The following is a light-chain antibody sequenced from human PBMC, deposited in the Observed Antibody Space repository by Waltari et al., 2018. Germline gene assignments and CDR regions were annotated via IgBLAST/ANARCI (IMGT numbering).Light chain of an antibody. CDR2: GAS. CDR1: QRVGRN. CDR3: QQYYNWPPYT. V-gene: IGKV3-15*01. Sequence: DIVMTQSPATLSVSPGARATLSCRASQRVGRNVAGYQQKPGQAPRVLIFGASTGATGVSAKFSGGGSGTEFTLTISSLQSEDIAVYYCQQYYNWPPYTFGQGTKVEIK. J-gene: IGKJ2*01.